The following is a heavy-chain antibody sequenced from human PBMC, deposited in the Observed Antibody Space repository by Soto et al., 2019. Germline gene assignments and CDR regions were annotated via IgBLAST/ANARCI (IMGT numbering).Heavy chain of an antibody. CDR2: IIPIFGTA. CDR3: ARVSRVFGVVTKPDYYYYGMDV. J-gene: IGHJ6*02. CDR1: GGTFSSYA. V-gene: IGHV1-69*13. D-gene: IGHD3-3*01. Sequence: SVKVSCKASGGTFSSYAISWVRQAPGQGLEWMGGIIPIFGTANYAQKFQGRVTITADESTSTAYMELSSLRSEDTAVYYCARVSRVFGVVTKPDYYYYGMDVWGQGTTVTVSS.